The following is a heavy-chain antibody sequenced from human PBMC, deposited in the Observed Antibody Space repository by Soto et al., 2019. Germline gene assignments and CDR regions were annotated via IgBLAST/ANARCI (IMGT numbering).Heavy chain of an antibody. D-gene: IGHD5-12*01. V-gene: IGHV1-18*01. CDR1: GYTFTTYG. CDR2: ISAYNGKT. CDR3: ATESTTRGLDQ. Sequence: ASVKVSCKASGYTFTTYGISWVRQAPGQGLEWMGWISAYNGKTNSAQKLQDRVTMTTDTSTSTAYMELRTLRSDDTAVYYFATESTTRGLDQWVQGTLVTGSS. J-gene: IGHJ4*02.